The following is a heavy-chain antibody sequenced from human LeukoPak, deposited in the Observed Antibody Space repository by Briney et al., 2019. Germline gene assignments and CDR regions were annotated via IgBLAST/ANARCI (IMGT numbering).Heavy chain of an antibody. CDR2: IYTSGST. CDR1: GGSISSYY. V-gene: IGHV4-4*07. CDR3: ARDPRSIVLGYYYYYMGV. D-gene: IGHD2/OR15-2a*01. Sequence: SETLSLTCTVSGGSISSYYWSWIRQPAGKGLEWIGRIYTSGSTNYNPSLKSRVTISVDKSKSQFSLKLSSVTAADTAVYYCARDPRSIVLGYYYYYMGVWGKGTTVTVSS. J-gene: IGHJ6*03.